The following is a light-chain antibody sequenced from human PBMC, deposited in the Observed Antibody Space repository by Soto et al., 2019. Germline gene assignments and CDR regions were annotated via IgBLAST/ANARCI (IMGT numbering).Light chain of an antibody. CDR2: WAS. CDR1: QSVLYRSNNKNY. CDR3: QQYYKTPWT. J-gene: IGKJ1*01. Sequence: DVVMTHSADSLAVSLGERATSNWRSGQSVLYRSNNKNYLAWYQHKPGQPPKLLIYWASTRESGVPDRFSGSGSGTDFTLTISSLQAEDVAVYYCQQYYKTPWTFGQGTKVDIK. V-gene: IGKV4-1*01.